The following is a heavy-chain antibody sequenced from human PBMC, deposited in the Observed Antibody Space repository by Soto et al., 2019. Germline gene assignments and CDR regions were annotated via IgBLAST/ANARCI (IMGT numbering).Heavy chain of an antibody. CDR1: GFTFRNYW. CDR3: VRDKGSGSPDAFDI. V-gene: IGHV3-7*03. D-gene: IGHD3-10*01. CDR2: IKDDGNEK. J-gene: IGHJ3*02. Sequence: GGSLRLSCAASGFTFRNYWMSWVRQDPGKGLEWVANIKDDGNEKYSVDSVRGRFTISRDNAQNSLYLQMNSLRVEDTAIYYCVRDKGSGSPDAFDIWGQGTMVTVSS.